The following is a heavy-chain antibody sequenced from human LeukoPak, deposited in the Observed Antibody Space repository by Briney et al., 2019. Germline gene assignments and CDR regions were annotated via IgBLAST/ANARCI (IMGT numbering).Heavy chain of an antibody. Sequence: GGSLRLSCAASGFTFSSYSMNWVRQAPGKGLEWVSSISSSSSYIYYADSVKGRFTISRDNAKNSLYLQMNSLRAEDTAAYYYARGGYEWLLHVDPEYYFDYWGQGTLVTVSS. CDR2: ISSSSSYI. CDR3: ARGGYEWLLHVDPEYYFDY. CDR1: GFTFSSYS. V-gene: IGHV3-21*01. D-gene: IGHD3-3*01. J-gene: IGHJ4*02.